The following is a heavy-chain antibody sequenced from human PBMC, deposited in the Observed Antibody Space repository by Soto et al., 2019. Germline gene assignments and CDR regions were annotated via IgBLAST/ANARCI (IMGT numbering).Heavy chain of an antibody. J-gene: IGHJ4*02. Sequence: GAPVKVCCKASGGTNSSYAMCWVRQANGQGLEWMGGIIPIFGTANYAQKFQGRVTITADESTSTAYMELSSLRSEDTAVYYCARVGYYDSSGFFDYWGQGTLVTVSS. CDR2: IIPIFGTA. D-gene: IGHD3-22*01. CDR1: GGTNSSYA. CDR3: ARVGYYDSSGFFDY. V-gene: IGHV1-69*13.